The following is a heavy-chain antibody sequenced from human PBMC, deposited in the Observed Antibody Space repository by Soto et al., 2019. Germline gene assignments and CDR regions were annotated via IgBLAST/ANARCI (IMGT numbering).Heavy chain of an antibody. D-gene: IGHD6-19*01. CDR2: VFHTGTT. CDR3: ARSAGWYAVHS. J-gene: IGHJ4*02. Sequence: QVQLQESGPGLVKPSGTLSLTCAVSGDSVSSPYYWCWVRQPPGKGLEGIGEVFHTGTTSYNPSLRSRVTISMDKSNNQFSLDLSSVTAADTAVYYCARSAGWYAVHSWGPGTLVIVSS. V-gene: IGHV4-4*02. CDR1: GDSVSSPYY.